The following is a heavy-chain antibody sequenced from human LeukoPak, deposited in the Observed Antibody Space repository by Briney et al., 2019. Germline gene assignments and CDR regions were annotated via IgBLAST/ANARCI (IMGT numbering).Heavy chain of an antibody. V-gene: IGHV3-48*03. Sequence: TGGSLRLSCAASGFIFSSDEMTWVRQAPGKGLESVSFISSSGDTILYADSVKGRFTISRDNGKNALYLQMNSLRAEDTAVYYCTKERGSYWGQGTLVTVSS. CDR3: TKERGSY. CDR1: GFIFSSDE. J-gene: IGHJ4*02. CDR2: ISSSGDTI.